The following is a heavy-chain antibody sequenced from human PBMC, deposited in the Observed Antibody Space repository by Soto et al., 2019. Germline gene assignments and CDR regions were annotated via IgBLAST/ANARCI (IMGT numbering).Heavy chain of an antibody. Sequence: SLKVSCKASGGTFSSYAISWVRQAPGHGLEWMGGIIPIFGTANYAQKFQGRVTITADESTSTAYMELSSLRSEDTAVDYCARTVGATMGFDYWVQGTLVTVSS. V-gene: IGHV1-69*13. D-gene: IGHD1-26*01. J-gene: IGHJ4*02. CDR1: GGTFSSYA. CDR2: IIPIFGTA. CDR3: ARTVGATMGFDY.